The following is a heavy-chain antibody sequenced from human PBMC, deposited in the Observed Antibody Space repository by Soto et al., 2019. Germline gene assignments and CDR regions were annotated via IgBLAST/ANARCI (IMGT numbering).Heavy chain of an antibody. J-gene: IGHJ4*02. V-gene: IGHV3-23*01. Sequence: EVQLLESGGGLVQPGGSLRLSCAASGFTFSSYAMSWVRQAPGKGLEWVSSISGSGSSTYYTDSVKVRFTISRDKSKNPLYLKMNSLRAEDTAEYYCAKDQRGFSSTARIDYWGQGTLVTVSA. CDR3: AKDQRGFSSTARIDY. CDR1: GFTFSSYA. D-gene: IGHD6-13*01. CDR2: ISGSGSST.